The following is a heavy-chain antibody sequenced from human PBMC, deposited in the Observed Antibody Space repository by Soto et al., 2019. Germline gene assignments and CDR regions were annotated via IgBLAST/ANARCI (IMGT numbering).Heavy chain of an antibody. CDR2: INHSGST. CDR1: GGSFSGYY. D-gene: IGHD3-3*01. CDR3: ARDKTIFGGYYYYGMDV. J-gene: IGHJ6*02. Sequence: SETLSLTCAVYGGSFSGYYWSWIRQPPGKGLEWIGEINHSGSTNYNPSLKSRVTISVDTSKNQFSLKLSSVTAADTAVYYCARDKTIFGGYYYYGMDVWGQGTTVTVSS. V-gene: IGHV4-34*01.